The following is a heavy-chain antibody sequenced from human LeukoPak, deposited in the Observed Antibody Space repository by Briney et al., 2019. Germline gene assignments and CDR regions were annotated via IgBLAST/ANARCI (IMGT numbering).Heavy chain of an antibody. V-gene: IGHV3-21*01. Sequence: GGSLRLSCAASGFSFSVYAMSWVRQAPGKGLEWVSALSRNSDYIYYADSVGGRFTISRDNAKNSLYLQMNSPRADDTAVYFCARDLSFGAPVAFDIWGQGTMVTVSS. CDR3: ARDLSFGAPVAFDI. CDR2: LSRNSDYI. CDR1: GFSFSVYA. J-gene: IGHJ3*02. D-gene: IGHD3-10*01.